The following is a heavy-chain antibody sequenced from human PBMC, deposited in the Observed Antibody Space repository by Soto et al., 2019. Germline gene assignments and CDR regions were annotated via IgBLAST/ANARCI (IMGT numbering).Heavy chain of an antibody. V-gene: IGHV1-3*01. CDR3: ARGIATGQLDP. D-gene: IGHD2-15*01. J-gene: IGHJ5*02. CDR1: GYTFTRYT. CDR2: INPDNGNT. Sequence: ASVKVSCKASGYTFTRYTMNWVRQAPGQSLEWMGCINPDNGNTKSSQKFQDRVIITRDTSASTAYMDLGSLRSEDTAVYYCARGIATGQLDPWGQGTLVTVSS.